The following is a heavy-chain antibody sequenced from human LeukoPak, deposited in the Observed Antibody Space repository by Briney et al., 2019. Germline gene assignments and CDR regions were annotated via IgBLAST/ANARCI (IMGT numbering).Heavy chain of an antibody. V-gene: IGHV4-39*07. CDR1: GGSISSSSYY. J-gene: IGHJ4*02. D-gene: IGHD6-13*01. Sequence: SETLSLTCTVSGGSISSSSYYWGWIRQPPGKGLEWIGSIYYSGSTYYNPSLKSRVTISVDTSKNQFSLKLSSVTAADTAVYYCASAYSSNWYFHFDYWGQGNLVTVSS. CDR3: ASAYSSNWYFHFDY. CDR2: IYYSGST.